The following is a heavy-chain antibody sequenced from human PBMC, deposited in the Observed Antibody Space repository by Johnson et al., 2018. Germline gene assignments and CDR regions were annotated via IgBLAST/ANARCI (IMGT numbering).Heavy chain of an antibody. V-gene: IGHV3-30*18. CDR1: GFTFSSYG. CDR2: ISYDGSNK. CDR3: AKDPGGYSVSSEYFQH. Sequence: QVQLVQSGGGVVQPGRSVRLSCAASGFTFSSYGMHWVRQAPGTGLEWVAVISYDGSNKYYADSVKGRFTISRDNSKNRLDLQMTSLRAEDTAVYYCAKDPGGYSVSSEYFQHWGQGTLVTVSS. D-gene: IGHD6-13*01. J-gene: IGHJ1*01.